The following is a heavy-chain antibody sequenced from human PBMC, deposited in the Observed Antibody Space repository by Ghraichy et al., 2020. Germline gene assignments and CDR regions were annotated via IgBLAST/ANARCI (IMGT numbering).Heavy chain of an antibody. Sequence: SETLSLTCAVYGGSFSGYYWSWIRQPPGKGLEWIGEINHSGSTNYNPFLKSRVTISVDTSKNQFSLKLSSVTAADTAVYYCARGQRSYSFDYWGQGTLVTVSS. D-gene: IGHD1-26*01. V-gene: IGHV4-34*01. CDR2: INHSGST. CDR3: ARGQRSYSFDY. CDR1: GGSFSGYY. J-gene: IGHJ4*02.